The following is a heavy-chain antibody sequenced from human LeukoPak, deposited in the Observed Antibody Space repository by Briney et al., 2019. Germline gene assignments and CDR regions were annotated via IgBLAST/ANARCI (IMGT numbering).Heavy chain of an antibody. CDR2: IKPGGTEK. D-gene: IGHD6-19*01. Sequence: GGSLRLSCAASGFVFSNYWMSWVRQTPGKGLEWVANIKPGGTEKYYVDSLKGRFTISRDNAKNSLYLQMNSLRVEDTAVYYCARGQWLDLPPLGYWGQGTLVTVSS. CDR3: ARGQWLDLPPLGY. V-gene: IGHV3-7*04. J-gene: IGHJ4*02. CDR1: GFVFSNYW.